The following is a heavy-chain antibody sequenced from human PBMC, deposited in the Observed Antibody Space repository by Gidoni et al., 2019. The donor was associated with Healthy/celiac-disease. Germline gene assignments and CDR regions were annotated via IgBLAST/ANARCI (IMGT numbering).Heavy chain of an antibody. D-gene: IGHD5-18*01. CDR2: IDWDDDK. CDR3: ARIRGGYSYGSRWYNWFDP. V-gene: IGHV2-70*01. Sequence: QVTLRKSGPALVKPTQTLTLTCTFSGFSLSTSGMCVSWIRQPPGKALEWLALIDWDDDKYYSTSLKTRLTISKDTSKNQVVLTMTNMDPVDTATYYCARIRGGYSYGSRWYNWFDPWGQGTLVTVSS. J-gene: IGHJ5*02. CDR1: GFSLSTSGMC.